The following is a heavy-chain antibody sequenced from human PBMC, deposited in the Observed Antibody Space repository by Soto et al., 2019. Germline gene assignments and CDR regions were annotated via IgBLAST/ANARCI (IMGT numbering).Heavy chain of an antibody. CDR3: ARADFWSGYTDYYYYYYMDV. J-gene: IGHJ6*03. D-gene: IGHD3-3*01. V-gene: IGHV4-34*01. CDR2: INHSGST. Sequence: SQTLSLPCAVSGGSFSGYYWSWIRQPPGKGLEWIGEINHSGSTNYNPSLKSRVTISVDTSKNQFSLKLSSVTAADTAVYYCARADFWSGYTDYYYYYYMDVWGKGTTVTVSS. CDR1: GGSFSGYY.